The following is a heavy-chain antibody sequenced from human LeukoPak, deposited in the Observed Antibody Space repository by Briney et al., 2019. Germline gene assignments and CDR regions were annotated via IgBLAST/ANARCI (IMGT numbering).Heavy chain of an antibody. CDR3: ARFGWNYVFDY. D-gene: IGHD1-7*01. Sequence: ASVKVSCKASGGTFSSYAISWVRQAPGQGLEWMGWINTNTGNPTYAQGFTGWFVFSLDTSVSTAYLQISSLKAEDTAVYYCARFGWNYVFDYWGQGTLVTVSS. CDR2: INTNTGNP. J-gene: IGHJ4*02. CDR1: GGTFSSYA. V-gene: IGHV7-4-1*02.